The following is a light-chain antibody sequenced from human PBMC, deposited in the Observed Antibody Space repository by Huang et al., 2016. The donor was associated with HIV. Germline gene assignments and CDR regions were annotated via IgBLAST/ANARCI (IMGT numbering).Light chain of an antibody. CDR2: RAS. CDR3: QQFGSSPPYS. J-gene: IGKJ2*03. CDR1: QSVNNNY. V-gene: IGKV3-20*01. Sequence: EILLTQSPDTLSLSPGERATFSCRASQSVNNNYLAWYQQKPGQAPRLRIYRASTRATGIPDRFSGSGSGTDFTLTISRLEPDDFAVYYCQQFGSSPPYSFGQGTKLEIK.